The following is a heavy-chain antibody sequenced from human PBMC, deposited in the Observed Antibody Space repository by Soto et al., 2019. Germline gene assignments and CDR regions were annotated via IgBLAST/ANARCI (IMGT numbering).Heavy chain of an antibody. CDR1: WFTFGGVS. V-gene: IGHV3-21*06. J-gene: IGHJ4*01. CDR2: ISSGSSDT. Sequence: VVSMRLSCDASWFTFGGVSMIWVRQVAGKGLEWVGSISSGSSDTWYADSVKGRFVISRDNTHNFLFLQMNTLRPEDTASDYGAIVAYWGTGTQDT. CDR3: AIVAY.